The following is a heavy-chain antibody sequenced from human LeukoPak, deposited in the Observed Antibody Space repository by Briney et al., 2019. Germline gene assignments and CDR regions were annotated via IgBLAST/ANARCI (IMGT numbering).Heavy chain of an antibody. CDR2: IIPILGIA. V-gene: IGHV1-69*04. CDR1: GGTFSSYA. J-gene: IGHJ6*02. Sequence: SVKVSCKASGGTFSSYAISWVRQAPGQGLEWMGRIIPILGIANYAQKFQGRVTITADKSTSTAYMELSSLRSEDTAVYYCARVSTTVTTHYGMGVWGQGTTVTVSS. D-gene: IGHD4-17*01. CDR3: ARVSTTVTTHYGMGV.